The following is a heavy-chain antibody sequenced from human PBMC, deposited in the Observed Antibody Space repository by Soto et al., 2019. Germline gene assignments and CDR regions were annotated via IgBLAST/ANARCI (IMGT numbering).Heavy chain of an antibody. D-gene: IGHD3-16*01. J-gene: IGHJ3*02. Sequence: SETLSLTCTVSGGSISSSSYYWGWIRQPPGKGLEWIGSIYYSGSTYYNPSLKSRVTISVDTSKNQFSLKLSSVTAADTAVYYCASSPGFGAFDIWGQGTMVTVSS. V-gene: IGHV4-39*01. CDR3: ASSPGFGAFDI. CDR1: GGSISSSSYY. CDR2: IYYSGST.